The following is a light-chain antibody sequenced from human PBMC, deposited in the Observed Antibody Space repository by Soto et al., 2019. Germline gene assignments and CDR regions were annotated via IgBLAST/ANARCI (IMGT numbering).Light chain of an antibody. CDR3: CSYAGSYTHA. V-gene: IGLV2-11*01. Sequence: QSALTQPRSVSGSPGQSVTISCTGTSSDVGGYNYVSWYQQHPGKVPKLMIYDVSKRPSGVPDRFSGSKSGNTASLTISGLQAEDEADYYCCSYAGSYTHAFGSGTKLTVL. CDR1: SSDVGGYNY. CDR2: DVS. J-gene: IGLJ1*01.